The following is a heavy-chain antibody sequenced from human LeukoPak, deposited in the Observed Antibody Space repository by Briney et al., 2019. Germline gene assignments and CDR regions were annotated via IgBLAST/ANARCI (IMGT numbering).Heavy chain of an antibody. CDR1: GDSVSRSDSY. V-gene: IGHV4-39*01. Sequence: KASETLSLTCSVSGDSVSRSDSYWDWIRQPPGKGLEWIGTIYYSGRTYYSPSLKSRVTMSVDPSNNQFSLTLRSVTAADTALYYFARRRYYDGSGYLEWGQGTLLSVSS. CDR3: ARRRYYDGSGYLE. D-gene: IGHD3-22*01. J-gene: IGHJ1*01. CDR2: IYYSGRT.